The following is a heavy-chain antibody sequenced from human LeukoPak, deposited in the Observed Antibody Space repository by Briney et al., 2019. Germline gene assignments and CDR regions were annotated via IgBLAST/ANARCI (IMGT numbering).Heavy chain of an antibody. CDR2: IYYSGST. Sequence: SETLSLTCTVSGGSISSYYWSWIRQPPGKGLEWIGYIYYSGSTNYNPSLKSRVTISVDTFKNQFSLKLSSVTAADTAVYYCARVHSGYDWGFDYWGQGTLVTVSS. V-gene: IGHV4-59*01. J-gene: IGHJ4*02. CDR3: ARVHSGYDWGFDY. D-gene: IGHD5-12*01. CDR1: GGSISSYY.